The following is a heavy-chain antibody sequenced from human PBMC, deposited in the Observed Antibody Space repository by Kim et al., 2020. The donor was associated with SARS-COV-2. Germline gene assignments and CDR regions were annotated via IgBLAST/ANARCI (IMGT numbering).Heavy chain of an antibody. CDR2: IYYSGST. D-gene: IGHD3-22*01. CDR1: GGSISSGGYY. CDR3: ARSPQSWVVVTHFHY. Sequence: SETLSLTCTVSGGSISSGGYYWSWIRQHPGKGLEWIGYIYYSGSTYYNPSLKSRVTISVDTSKNQFSLKLSSVTAADTAVYYCARSPQSWVVVTHFHYWGQGTLVTVSS. J-gene: IGHJ4*02. V-gene: IGHV4-31*03.